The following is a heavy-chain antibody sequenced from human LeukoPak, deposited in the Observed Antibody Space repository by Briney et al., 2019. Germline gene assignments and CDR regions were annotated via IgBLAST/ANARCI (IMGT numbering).Heavy chain of an antibody. CDR3: ARETMGADIVVVPTPFDAFDL. Sequence: GGSLRLSCAASGFTFSRYWMSWVRQAPGKGLELVANIKQDGSEKYYVDSVKGRFTISRDNAKNSMYLQMNSLRAEDTAVYYCARETMGADIVVVPTPFDAFDLWGQGTMVTVSS. J-gene: IGHJ3*01. D-gene: IGHD2-2*01. CDR2: IKQDGSEK. V-gene: IGHV3-7*01. CDR1: GFTFSRYW.